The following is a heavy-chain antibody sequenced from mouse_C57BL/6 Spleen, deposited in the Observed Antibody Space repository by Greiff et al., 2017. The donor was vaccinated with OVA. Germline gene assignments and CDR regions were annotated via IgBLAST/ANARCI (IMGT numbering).Heavy chain of an antibody. J-gene: IGHJ2*01. CDR2: ISSGSSTI. V-gene: IGHV5-17*01. CDR1: GFTFSDYG. CDR3: ARDNGYYAYFDY. Sequence: EVHLVESGGGLVKPGGSLKLSCAASGFTFSDYGMHWVRQAPEKGLEWVAYISSGSSTIYYADTVKGRFTISRDNAKNTLFLQMTSLRSEDTAMYYCARDNGYYAYFDYWGQGTTLTVSS. D-gene: IGHD2-3*01.